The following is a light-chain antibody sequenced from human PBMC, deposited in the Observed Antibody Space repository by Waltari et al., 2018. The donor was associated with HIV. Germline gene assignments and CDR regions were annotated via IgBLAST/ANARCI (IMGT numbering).Light chain of an antibody. J-gene: IGLJ3*02. Sequence: SYELTQPPSVSVSPGQTASITCSGDKLGNKYTYWYQQKPGQSPVLVIYEEYKRPSGIPERFSGSNSGNTATLTISATQAMDEADYYCQAWDSNTVVFGGGTKLTVL. CDR1: KLGNKY. CDR3: QAWDSNTVV. CDR2: EEY. V-gene: IGLV3-1*01.